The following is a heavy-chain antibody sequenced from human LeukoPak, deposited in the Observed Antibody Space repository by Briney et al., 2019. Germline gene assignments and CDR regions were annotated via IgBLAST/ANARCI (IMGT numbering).Heavy chain of an antibody. CDR1: GGSFSGYY. D-gene: IGHD3-3*01. V-gene: IGHV4-34*01. CDR2: INHSGST. J-gene: IGHJ4*02. CDR3: ARGRITIFGVVIGCFDY. Sequence: SETLSPTCAVYGGSFSGYYWSWIRQPPGKGLEWIGEINHSGSTNYNPSLKSRVTISVDTSKNQFSLKLSSVTAADTAVYYCARGRITIFGVVIGCFDYWGQGTLVTVSS.